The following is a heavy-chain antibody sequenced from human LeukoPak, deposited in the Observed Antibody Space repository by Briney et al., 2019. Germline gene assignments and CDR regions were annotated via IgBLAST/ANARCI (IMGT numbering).Heavy chain of an antibody. J-gene: IGHJ4*02. CDR1: GGSISSYY. Sequence: SETLSLTCTVSGGSISSYYWSWIRQPPGKGLEWIGSIYYSGSTYYNPSLKSRVTISVDTSKNQFSLKLSSVTAADTAVYYCARNYGDYGDYWGQGTLVTVSS. CDR2: IYYSGST. D-gene: IGHD4-17*01. V-gene: IGHV4-59*12. CDR3: ARNYGDYGDY.